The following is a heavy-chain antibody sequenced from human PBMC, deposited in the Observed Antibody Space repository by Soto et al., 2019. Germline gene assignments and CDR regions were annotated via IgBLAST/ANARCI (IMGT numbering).Heavy chain of an antibody. CDR3: ARGAPHLSDDY. V-gene: IGHV3-21*01. J-gene: IGHJ4*02. CDR2: ISSSSSYI. Sequence: GGSLRLSCAASGFTFSSYSMNWVRQAPGKGLGWVSSISSSSSYIYYADSVKGRFTISRDNAKNSLYLQMNSLRAEDTAVYYCARGAPHLSDDYWGQGTLVTVSS. CDR1: GFTFSSYS.